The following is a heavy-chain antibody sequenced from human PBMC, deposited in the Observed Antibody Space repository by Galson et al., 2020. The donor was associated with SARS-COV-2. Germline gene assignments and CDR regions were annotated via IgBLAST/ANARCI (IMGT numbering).Heavy chain of an antibody. J-gene: IGHJ6*02. D-gene: IGHD6-19*01. V-gene: IGHV3-33*01. CDR2: IWSDRSNK. CDR1: GFTFSSYG. CDR3: ARDGQWLVPNAMDV. Sequence: GGSLRLSCAASGFTFSSYGMHWVRQAPGKGLEWLAVIWSDRSNKYHADSVKGRFTISRDNSKNTLYLQMNSLRAEDTAVYYCARDGQWLVPNAMDVWGQGTTVTVSS.